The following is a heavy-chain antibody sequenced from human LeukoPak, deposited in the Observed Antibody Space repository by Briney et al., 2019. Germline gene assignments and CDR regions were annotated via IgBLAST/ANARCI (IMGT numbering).Heavy chain of an antibody. V-gene: IGHV3-23*01. CDR3: AKDKALYYYASSGYLAYYYYYMDV. CDR1: GVTFSSYA. CDR2: ISGSGGST. D-gene: IGHD3-22*01. Sequence: GGSLRLSCAASGVTFSSYAMSWVRQAPGKGLEWVSAISGSGGSTYYADSVKGRFTISRDNSKNTLYLQMNSLRAEDTAVYYCAKDKALYYYASSGYLAYYYYYMDVCGKGTTVTVS. J-gene: IGHJ6*03.